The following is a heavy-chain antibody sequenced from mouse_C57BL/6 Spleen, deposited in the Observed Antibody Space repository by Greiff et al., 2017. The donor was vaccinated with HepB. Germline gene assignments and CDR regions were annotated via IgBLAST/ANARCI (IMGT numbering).Heavy chain of an antibody. Sequence: QVQLKESGPELVKPGASVKISCKASGYAFSSSWMNWVKQRPGKGLEWIGRIYPGDGDTNYNGKFKGKATLTADKSSSTAYMQLSNLTSEDSAVYFCARPTVDWYFEVWGTGTTVTVSS. V-gene: IGHV1-82*01. D-gene: IGHD1-1*01. J-gene: IGHJ1*03. CDR1: GYAFSSSW. CDR3: ARPTVDWYFEV. CDR2: IYPGDGDT.